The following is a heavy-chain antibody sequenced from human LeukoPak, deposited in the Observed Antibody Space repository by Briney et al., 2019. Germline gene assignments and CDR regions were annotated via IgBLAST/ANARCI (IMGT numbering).Heavy chain of an antibody. CDR3: ARDSAAAGLFDY. J-gene: IGHJ4*02. Sequence: SETLSLTCTVSGGSINSYYWSWIRQPPGKGLEWIGYIYYSGSTNYNPSLKSRVTISVDTSKNQFSLKLSSVTAADTAVYYCARDSAAAGLFDYWGQGTLVTVSS. D-gene: IGHD6-13*01. V-gene: IGHV4-59*01. CDR2: IYYSGST. CDR1: GGSINSYY.